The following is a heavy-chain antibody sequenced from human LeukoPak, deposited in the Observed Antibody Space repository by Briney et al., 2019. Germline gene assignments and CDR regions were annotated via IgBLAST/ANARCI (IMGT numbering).Heavy chain of an antibody. CDR1: GGSFSGYY. D-gene: IGHD2-2*01. V-gene: IGHV4-34*01. CDR2: INHSGST. Sequence: SETLSLTCAVYGGSFSGYYWSWIRQPPGKGLEWIGEINHSGSTNYNPSLKSRVTISVDTSKNQFSLKLSSVTAADTAVYYCVGGYCSSTSCHRYFDYWGQGTLVTVS. CDR3: VGGYCSSTSCHRYFDY. J-gene: IGHJ4*02.